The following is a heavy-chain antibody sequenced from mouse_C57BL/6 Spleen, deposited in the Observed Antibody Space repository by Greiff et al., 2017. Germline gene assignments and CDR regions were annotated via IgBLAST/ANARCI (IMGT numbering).Heavy chain of an antibody. CDR2: IDPSDSYT. J-gene: IGHJ1*03. Sequence: QVHVKQPGAELVKPGASVKLSCKASGYTFTSYWMQWVKQRPGQGLEWIGEIDPSDSYTNYNQKFKGKATLTVDTSSSTAYMQLSSLTSEDSAVYYCARGFTTVVAPYFDVWGTGTTVTVSS. D-gene: IGHD1-1*01. CDR3: ARGFTTVVAPYFDV. CDR1: GYTFTSYW. V-gene: IGHV1-50*01.